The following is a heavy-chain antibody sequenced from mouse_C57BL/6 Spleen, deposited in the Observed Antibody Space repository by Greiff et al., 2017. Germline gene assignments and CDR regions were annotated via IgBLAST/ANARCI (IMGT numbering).Heavy chain of an antibody. CDR1: GYAFSSSW. Sequence: QVQLQQSGPELVKPGASVKISCKASGYAFSSSWMNWVKQRPGKGLEWIGRIYPGDGDTNYNGKFKGKATLTADKSSSTAYMQLSSLTSEDSAVYFCAREEGLRDYAMDYWSQGTSVTVTS. CDR3: AREEGLRDYAMDY. D-gene: IGHD2-4*01. J-gene: IGHJ4*01. V-gene: IGHV1-82*01. CDR2: IYPGDGDT.